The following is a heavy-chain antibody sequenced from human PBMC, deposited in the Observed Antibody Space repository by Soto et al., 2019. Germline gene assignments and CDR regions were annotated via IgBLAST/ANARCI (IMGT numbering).Heavy chain of an antibody. CDR1: GGTFSSYA. D-gene: IGHD3-22*01. V-gene: IGHV1-69*01. CDR2: IIPIFGTA. J-gene: IGHJ1*01. CDR3: ARGPLSPSNYYYSSGYPLPFQYFQH. Sequence: QVQLVQSGAEVKKPGSSVKVSCKASGGTFSSYAISWVRQAPGQGLEWMGGIIPIFGTANYAQKFQGRVTITADESTSTAYMELSSLRSEDTAVYYCARGPLSPSNYYYSSGYPLPFQYFQHWGQGTLVTVSS.